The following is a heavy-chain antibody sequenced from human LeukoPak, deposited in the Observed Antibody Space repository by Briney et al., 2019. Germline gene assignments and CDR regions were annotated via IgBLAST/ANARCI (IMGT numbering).Heavy chain of an antibody. CDR2: IYSGGST. CDR1: GFTVSSNY. J-gene: IGHJ4*02. Sequence: TGGSLRLSCAASGFTVSSNYMSWVRQAPGKGLEWVSVIYSGGSTYYADSVKGRFTISRDNSKNTLYLQMNSLRAEDTAVYYCAKDRLYYYDTSGPLDYWGQGSLVTVSS. V-gene: IGHV3-53*05. D-gene: IGHD3-22*01. CDR3: AKDRLYYYDTSGPLDY.